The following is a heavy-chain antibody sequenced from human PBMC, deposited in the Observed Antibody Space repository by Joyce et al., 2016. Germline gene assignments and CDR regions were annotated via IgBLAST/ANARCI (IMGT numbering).Heavy chain of an antibody. CDR2: HSSSSAYI. V-gene: IGHV3-21*01. CDR1: GFTFSSYS. D-gene: IGHD2-8*01. Sequence: EVQLVESGGGLVKPGGSLRLSCAASGFTFSSYSMSWVRQAPRKGLEWVASHSSSSAYIKYTDSVKGRFTISRDNAKNSLYLQMNSLRVEDTAVYYCARSSYTNGIFDYWGQGTLVTVSS. CDR3: ARSSYTNGIFDY. J-gene: IGHJ4*02.